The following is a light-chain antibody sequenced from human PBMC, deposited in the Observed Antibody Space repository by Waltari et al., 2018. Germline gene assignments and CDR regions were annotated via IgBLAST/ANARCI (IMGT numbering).Light chain of an antibody. Sequence: EIVLTQSPATLSLSPGERATLSCRASPSVRSYLAWYQQKPGQAPRLLIYGSSNRATGIPARFSGSGSGTDFTLTISSLEPEDFAVYYCQQRSNWPITFGQGTKLEIK. CDR2: GSS. J-gene: IGKJ2*01. V-gene: IGKV3-11*01. CDR1: PSVRSY. CDR3: QQRSNWPIT.